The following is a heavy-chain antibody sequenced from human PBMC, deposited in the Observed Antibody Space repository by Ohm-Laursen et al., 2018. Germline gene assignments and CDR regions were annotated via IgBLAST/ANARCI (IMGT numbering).Heavy chain of an antibody. CDR1: GAPISTHY. CDR2: IYYSGTT. Sequence: TLSLTCTDSGAPISTHYWSWIRQPPGKGLEWIGYIYYSGTTNYNPSLKSRVTISLNTSKNQFSLKLGSVTAADAAVYYCARRGHAFDIWGQGTMVTVSS. J-gene: IGHJ3*02. V-gene: IGHV4-59*11. CDR3: ARRGHAFDI.